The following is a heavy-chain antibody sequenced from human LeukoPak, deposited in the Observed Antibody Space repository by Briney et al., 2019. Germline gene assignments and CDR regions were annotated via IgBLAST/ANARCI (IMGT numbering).Heavy chain of an antibody. CDR3: ARDKNYYGSGSPSLDAFDI. Sequence: PGGSLRLSCAASGFPFSSYGMHWVRQAPGKGLEWVALIWYDGSNLYYADSVKGRFTISKDSSKNTLYLHTNSLRAEDTAVYYCARDKNYYGSGSPSLDAFDIWGQGTMVTVSS. V-gene: IGHV3-33*01. D-gene: IGHD3-10*01. CDR2: IWYDGSNL. CDR1: GFPFSSYG. J-gene: IGHJ3*02.